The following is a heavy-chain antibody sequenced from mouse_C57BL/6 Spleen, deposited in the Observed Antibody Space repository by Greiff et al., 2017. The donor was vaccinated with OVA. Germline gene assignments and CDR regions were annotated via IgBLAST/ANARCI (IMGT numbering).Heavy chain of an antibody. V-gene: IGHV1-9*01. D-gene: IGHD1-1*01. CDR3: ARREGSNYWDLDV. J-gene: IGHJ1*03. Sequence: QVQLQQSGAELMKPGASVKLSCKATGYTFTGYWIEWVKQSPGHGLEWIGEILPGSGSTNDNEKFKGKATFTADQSSSTAYMQLSSLTTEDSAIYYCARREGSNYWDLDVWGKGTSVTVSS. CDR2: ILPGSGST. CDR1: GYTFTGYW.